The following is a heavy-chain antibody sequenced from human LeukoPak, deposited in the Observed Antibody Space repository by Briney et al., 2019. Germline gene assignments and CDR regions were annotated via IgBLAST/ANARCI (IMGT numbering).Heavy chain of an antibody. V-gene: IGHV4-4*07. D-gene: IGHD6-13*01. Sequence: SETLSLSRAVSGGSISRYYWSWIRHPAGKGLEWIGRIYTSGSTNYNPSLKSRVTMSVDTSKNQFSLKLSSVTAADTAVYYCARDTAAAGTDYWGQGTLVTVSS. J-gene: IGHJ4*02. CDR1: GGSISRYY. CDR2: IYTSGST. CDR3: ARDTAAAGTDY.